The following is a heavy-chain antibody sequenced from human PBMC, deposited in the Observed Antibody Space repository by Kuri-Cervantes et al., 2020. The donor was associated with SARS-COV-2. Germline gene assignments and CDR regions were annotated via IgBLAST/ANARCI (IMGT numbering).Heavy chain of an antibody. CDR1: GGSISSGSYY. J-gene: IGHJ3*02. CDR2: IYHSGST. D-gene: IGHD4-17*01. CDR3: ARHDYGEGRGAFDI. Sequence: SETLSLTCTVSGGSISSGSYYWSWIRQPAGKGLEWIGYIYHSGSTYYNPSLKTRVTISVDTSKNQFSLKLSSVTAADTAVYYCARHDYGEGRGAFDIWGQGTMVTVSS. V-gene: IGHV4-61*10.